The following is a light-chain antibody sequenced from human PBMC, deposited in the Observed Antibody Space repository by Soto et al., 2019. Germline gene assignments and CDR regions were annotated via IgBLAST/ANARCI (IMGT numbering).Light chain of an antibody. CDR3: QQYNNWPPQLT. Sequence: DIQMTQSPSTLSASVGDRVTITCRASQSISSWLAWYQQKPGEAPKLLIYDASSLESGVPSRFSVSGSGTEFTLTISSLQSEDFAVYYCQQYNNWPPQLTFGGGTKVDIK. J-gene: IGKJ4*01. V-gene: IGKV1-5*01. CDR2: DAS. CDR1: QSISSW.